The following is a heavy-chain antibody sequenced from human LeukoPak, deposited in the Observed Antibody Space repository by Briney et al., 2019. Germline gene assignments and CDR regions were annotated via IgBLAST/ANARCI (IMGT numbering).Heavy chain of an antibody. D-gene: IGHD6-13*01. V-gene: IGHV3-48*04. J-gene: IGHJ3*01. CDR3: ARAPIDSNSWYQAFDL. Sequence: GGSLRLSCVASGITFSGYDVNWVRQAPGKGLEWVSYISFSSYSIQYADSVKGRFTISRDDAKNSLYLQMNSLRAEDTAVYYCARAPIDSNSWYQAFDLWGQGTMVTVSS. CDR1: GITFSGYD. CDR2: ISFSSYSI.